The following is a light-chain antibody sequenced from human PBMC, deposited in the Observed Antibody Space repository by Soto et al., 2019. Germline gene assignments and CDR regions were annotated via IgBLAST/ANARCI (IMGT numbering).Light chain of an antibody. CDR3: QQYKSYPMT. V-gene: IGKV1-16*02. CDR2: AAS. J-gene: IGKJ1*01. Sequence: DIQMTQSPSSLSASVGDRVTITCRASQGISNHLAWFQQKPGKAPKSLIYAASSWQSGVPSKFSGSGSGTDFTLTSSSLQPEDFATYYGQQYKSYPMTFGQGTKVEIK. CDR1: QGISNH.